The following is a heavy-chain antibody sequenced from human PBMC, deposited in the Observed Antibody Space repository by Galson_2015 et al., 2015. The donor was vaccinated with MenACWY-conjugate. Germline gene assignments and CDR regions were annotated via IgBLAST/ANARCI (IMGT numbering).Heavy chain of an antibody. J-gene: IGHJ6*02. D-gene: IGHD1-26*01. V-gene: IGHV5-51*01. CDR3: ARHPPGGRGMDV. CDR1: GYTFTTYW. CDR2: ISPGDSET. Sequence: QSGAEVKKPGESLKISCKGSGYTFTTYWVGWVPQLPGKGLEWMGLISPGDSETRYSPAFQGQVTISADKSISTAYVQWDSLQASDTAMYYCARHPPGGRGMDVWGQGTTVTVSS.